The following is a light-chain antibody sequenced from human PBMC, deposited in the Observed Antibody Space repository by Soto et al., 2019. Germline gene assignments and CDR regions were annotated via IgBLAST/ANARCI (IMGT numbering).Light chain of an antibody. Sequence: EIVMTQSPAILSVSPGERATLSCRASQSVGSNLAWYQQKPGQAPRLLIYGASTRATGIPARFSGSGSGTEFTLTISGLQSEDFAVYYCQQYNNWPPKHTFGQGTKLEIK. CDR3: QQYNNWPPKHT. J-gene: IGKJ2*01. CDR1: QSVGSN. V-gene: IGKV3-15*01. CDR2: GAS.